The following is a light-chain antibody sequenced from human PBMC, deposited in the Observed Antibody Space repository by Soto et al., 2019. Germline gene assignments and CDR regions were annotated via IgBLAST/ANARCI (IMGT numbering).Light chain of an antibody. CDR2: DVS. J-gene: IGLJ1*01. Sequence: QSALTQPASVSGSPGQSITISCTGTSSDVGGYNYVSLYKQHPGKAPKLMIYDVSNRPSGVSNRFSGSKSGNTASLTISGLQAEDEADYYCSSYTSSSLYVFGTGTKLTVL. CDR3: SSYTSSSLYV. CDR1: SSDVGGYNY. V-gene: IGLV2-14*01.